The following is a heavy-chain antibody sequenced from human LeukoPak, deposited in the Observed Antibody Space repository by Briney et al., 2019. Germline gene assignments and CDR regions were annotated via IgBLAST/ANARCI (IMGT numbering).Heavy chain of an antibody. CDR2: IIPIFGTA. CDR1: GGTFSSYA. D-gene: IGHD1-26*01. V-gene: IGHV1-69*13. J-gene: IGHJ4*02. CDR3: ARDGMLGWVGATIPLDY. Sequence: SVKVSCKASGGTFSSYAISWVRQAPGQGLEWMGGIIPIFGTANYAQKFQGRVTITADESTSTAYMELSSLRTEDTAVYYCARDGMLGWVGATIPLDYWGQGTLVTVSS.